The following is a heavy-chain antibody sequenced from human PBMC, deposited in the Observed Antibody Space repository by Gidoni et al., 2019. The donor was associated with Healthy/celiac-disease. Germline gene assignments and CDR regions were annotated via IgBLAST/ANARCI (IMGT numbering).Heavy chain of an antibody. CDR3: ARVGEETGAAAGTYFPDY. Sequence: QVQLVPSGPEVKKPGSSVKVSCKASGGTFSSYAISWVRQAPAQGLEWMGGIIPSVGKANYAEKFQGRVTINADESTSTAYMELSSMRSEDTAVYYCARVGEETGAAAGTYFPDYWGQGTRVTVSS. CDR2: IIPSVGKA. V-gene: IGHV1-69*01. D-gene: IGHD6-13*01. CDR1: GGTFSSYA. J-gene: IGHJ4*02.